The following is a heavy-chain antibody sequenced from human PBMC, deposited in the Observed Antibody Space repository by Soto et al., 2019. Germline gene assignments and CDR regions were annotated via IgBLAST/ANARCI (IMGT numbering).Heavy chain of an antibody. Sequence: QVQLVASGGGVVQPGTSLRLSCEASGFTFSDHAMHWVRQAPGKGLEWVAVVRFDGGNKFYTDSVKGRFTISRDNSKNTLVLQMNSLRVVDTAVYYCARAPAGDYTLYHYYTMDVWGQGTPVTVSS. CDR1: GFTFSDHA. D-gene: IGHD4-17*01. V-gene: IGHV3-33*01. J-gene: IGHJ6*02. CDR2: VRFDGGNK. CDR3: ARAPAGDYTLYHYYTMDV.